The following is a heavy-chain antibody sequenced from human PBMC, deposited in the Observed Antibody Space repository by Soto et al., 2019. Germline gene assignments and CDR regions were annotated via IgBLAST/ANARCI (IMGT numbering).Heavy chain of an antibody. Sequence: SETLSLTCDVSCGSISSSSYYWGWIRQPPGKGLEWIGSIYYSGSTYYNPSLKSRVTISVDTSKNQFSLKLSSVTAADTAVYYCASPKIAFYNWFDPWGQGTLVTVSS. V-gene: IGHV4-39*01. D-gene: IGHD3-3*02. J-gene: IGHJ5*02. CDR3: ASPKIAFYNWFDP. CDR2: IYYSGST. CDR1: CGSISSSSYY.